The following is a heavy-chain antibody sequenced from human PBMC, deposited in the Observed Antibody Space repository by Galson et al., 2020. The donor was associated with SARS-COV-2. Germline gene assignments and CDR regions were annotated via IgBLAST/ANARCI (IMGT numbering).Heavy chain of an antibody. CDR2: VSWNDYT. D-gene: IGHD1-7*01. CDR3: SQGVSDWDSRYSYYYGLDL. V-gene: IGHV2-5*01. Sequence: NKSGPTLVKPTQTLTLTCTNSGFSPTTGGVHVGWVRQPPGKALAWLGIVSWNDYTRYSPSLKSRLTITHDTSKKQVVLTMTNMDPVDTATYYCSQGVSDWDSRYSYYYGLDLWGQGITVTVSS. CDR1: GFSPTTGGVH. J-gene: IGHJ6*02.